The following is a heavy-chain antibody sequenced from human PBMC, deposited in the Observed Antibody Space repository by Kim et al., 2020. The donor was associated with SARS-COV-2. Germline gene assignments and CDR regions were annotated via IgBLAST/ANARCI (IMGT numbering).Heavy chain of an antibody. V-gene: IGHV3-23*01. Sequence: GGSLRLSCAASGFTFSSSVMGWVRQAPGKGLEWVSSINAGGGTNYVDSVKGRFTISRDNSKNTLFLQVNSLGAEDTAIYYCARYLTGSSRGFDIWVQGTMVTVSS. CDR1: GFTFSSSV. CDR2: INAGGGT. D-gene: IGHD1-26*01. J-gene: IGHJ3*02. CDR3: ARYLTGSSRGFDI.